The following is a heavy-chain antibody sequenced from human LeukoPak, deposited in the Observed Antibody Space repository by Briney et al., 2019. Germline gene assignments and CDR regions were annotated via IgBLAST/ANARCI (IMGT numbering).Heavy chain of an antibody. D-gene: IGHD6-6*01. CDR1: GYTFTGYY. J-gene: IGHJ5*02. CDR3: ARGSFSSSALPWFDP. Sequence: ASVKVSCKASGYTFTGYYMHWVRQAPGQGLEWMGWINPNSGGTNYAQKFQGRVTMTRDTSISTAYMELSRLRSDDTAVYYCARGSFSSSALPWFDPWGQGTLVTVSS. CDR2: INPNSGGT. V-gene: IGHV1-2*02.